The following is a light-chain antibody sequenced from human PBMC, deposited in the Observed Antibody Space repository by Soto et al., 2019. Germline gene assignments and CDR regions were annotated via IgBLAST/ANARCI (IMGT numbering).Light chain of an antibody. CDR1: QSVSSH. CDR2: GAS. Sequence: EIVLTQSPGTLSLSPGERVTLSCRASQSVSSHLAWYQQKPGQAPRLLIYGASSRATGIPDRFSGSGSGTDFTLTISRLEPEDFAVYYCQQYGSSPYTFGGGTKVDIK. CDR3: QQYGSSPYT. V-gene: IGKV3-20*01. J-gene: IGKJ4*01.